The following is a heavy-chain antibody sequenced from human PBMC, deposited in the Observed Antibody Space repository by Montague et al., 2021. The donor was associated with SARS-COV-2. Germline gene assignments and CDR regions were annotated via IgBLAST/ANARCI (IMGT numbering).Heavy chain of an antibody. D-gene: IGHD2-8*02. V-gene: IGHV3-7*03. CDR1: GFSYTIHY. J-gene: IGHJ4*02. CDR3: VREVWWSFDL. CDR2: IIREGTET. Sequence: SLRLSCSASGFSYTIHYMSWVRQAPGKRLQWIAKIIREGTETYYXDSVRGRFIVSRDNAKKSMTLEMHSLTVDDTAVYYCVREVWWSFDLWGQGAPVTVSS.